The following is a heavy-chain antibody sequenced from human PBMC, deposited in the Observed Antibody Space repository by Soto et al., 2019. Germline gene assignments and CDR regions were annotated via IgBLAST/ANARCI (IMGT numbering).Heavy chain of an antibody. CDR2: IWFDGATK. Sequence: QVQLVESGGGVVQPGRSLRLSCAASGSTFSDYAMHWVRQAPGKGLEWVASIWFDGATKYYADSVKGRFTISRDNSKNTVYLQMNSLRAEDSALYHCGRGGFSTNWRFDYWGQGTLVAVSS. J-gene: IGHJ4*02. V-gene: IGHV3-33*01. CDR3: GRGGFSTNWRFDY. CDR1: GSTFSDYA. D-gene: IGHD6-13*01.